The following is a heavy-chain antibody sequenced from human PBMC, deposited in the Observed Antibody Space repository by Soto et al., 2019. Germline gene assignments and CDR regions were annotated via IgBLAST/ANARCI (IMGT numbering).Heavy chain of an antibody. CDR3: ARAKVTASTRGGDGLDV. Sequence: QVQLQESGPGLVKPSQTLSLTCTVSGGSISSGDFDWSWIRQHPGKALEWIGYIYDSGSTYYNHSLRSRVIISADTSKNQYYLQLSYVTGADTAVYSCARAKVTASTRGGDGLDVWGQGTTVTVSS. V-gene: IGHV4-30-4*01. J-gene: IGHJ6*02. D-gene: IGHD1-1*01. CDR1: GGSISSGDFD. CDR2: IYDSGST.